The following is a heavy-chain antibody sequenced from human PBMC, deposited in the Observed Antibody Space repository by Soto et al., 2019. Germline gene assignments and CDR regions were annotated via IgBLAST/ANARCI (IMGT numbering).Heavy chain of an antibody. CDR1: GFTFSSYG. J-gene: IGHJ6*02. CDR2: ISYDGSNK. V-gene: IGHV3-30*18. CDR3: AKDTSSYYYDSSGGYGMDV. D-gene: IGHD3-22*01. Sequence: GSLRLSCAASGFTFSSYGMHWVRQAPGKGLEWVAVISYDGSNKYYADSVKGRFTISRDNSKNTLYLQMNSLRAEDTAVYYCAKDTSSYYYDSSGGYGMDVWGQGTTVTVSS.